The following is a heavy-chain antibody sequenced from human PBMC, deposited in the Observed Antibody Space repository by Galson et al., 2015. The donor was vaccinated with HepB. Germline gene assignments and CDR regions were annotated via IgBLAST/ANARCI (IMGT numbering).Heavy chain of an antibody. Sequence: ETLSLTCTVSGYSISSGYYWGWIRQPPGKGLEWIGSIYHSGSTYYNPSLKSRVTISVDTSKNQFSLKLSSVTAADTAVYYCARDLLGYSSSREVGYWGQGTLVTVSS. CDR1: GYSISSGYY. CDR2: IYHSGST. J-gene: IGHJ4*02. CDR3: ARDLLGYSSSREVGY. V-gene: IGHV4-38-2*02. D-gene: IGHD6-13*01.